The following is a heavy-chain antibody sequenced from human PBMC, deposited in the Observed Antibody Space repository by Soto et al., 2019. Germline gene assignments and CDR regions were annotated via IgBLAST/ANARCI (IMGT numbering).Heavy chain of an antibody. Sequence: PSETLSLTCTVSGGSISSYYWSWIRQPPGKGLEWIGYIYYSGSTNYNPSLKSRVTISVDTSKNQFSLKLSSVTAADTAVYHCARVGPDSSGYYSEDAFDIWGQGTMVTVSS. J-gene: IGHJ3*02. CDR1: GGSISSYY. CDR2: IYYSGST. CDR3: ARVGPDSSGYYSEDAFDI. D-gene: IGHD3-22*01. V-gene: IGHV4-59*01.